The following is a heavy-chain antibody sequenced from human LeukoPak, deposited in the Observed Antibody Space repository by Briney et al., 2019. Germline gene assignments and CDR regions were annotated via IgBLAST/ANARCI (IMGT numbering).Heavy chain of an antibody. CDR2: IYYSGST. CDR1: GGSISSYY. Sequence: SETLSLTCTVSGGSISSYYWSWIRQPPGKGLEWIGYIYYSGSTNYNPSLKSRVTISVDTSKNQFSLKLSSVTAADTAVYYCARVCGGDCYSDAMDYWGQRTLVTVSS. V-gene: IGHV4-59*01. J-gene: IGHJ4*02. D-gene: IGHD2-21*02. CDR3: ARVCGGDCYSDAMDY.